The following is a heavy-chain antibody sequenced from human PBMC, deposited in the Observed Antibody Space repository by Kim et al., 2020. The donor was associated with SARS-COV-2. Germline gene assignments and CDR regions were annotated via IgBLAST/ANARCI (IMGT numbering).Heavy chain of an antibody. CDR2: INPNSGGT. CDR1: GYTFTGYY. J-gene: IGHJ6*02. V-gene: IGHV1-2*06. D-gene: IGHD2-21*02. CDR3: ARDVAYCGGDCYSGNTDYYYYGMDV. Sequence: ASVKVSCKASGYTFTGYYMHWVRQAPGQGLEWMGRINPNSGGTNYAQKFQGRVTMTRDTSISTAYMELSRLRSDDTAVYYCARDVAYCGGDCYSGNTDYYYYGMDVWGQGTTVTVSS.